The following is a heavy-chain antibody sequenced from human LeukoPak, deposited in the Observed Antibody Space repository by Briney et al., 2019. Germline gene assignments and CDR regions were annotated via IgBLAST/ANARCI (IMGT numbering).Heavy chain of an antibody. J-gene: IGHJ4*02. CDR3: ARADIRAIASSGWYGFDY. V-gene: IGHV1-18*01. Sequence: ASVKVSCKASGYTFTSYGISWVRQAPGQGLEWMGWISGYNGNTNYAQKFQGRVTMTTDTSTSTAYMELRSLRSDDTAVYYCARADIRAIASSGWYGFDYWGQGTLVTVSS. CDR1: GYTFTSYG. CDR2: ISGYNGNT. D-gene: IGHD6-19*01.